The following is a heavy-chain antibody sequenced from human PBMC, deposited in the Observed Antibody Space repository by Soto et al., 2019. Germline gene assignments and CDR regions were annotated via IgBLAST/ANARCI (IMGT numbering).Heavy chain of an antibody. CDR3: ARSPSDYDGNWFDT. V-gene: IGHV4-59*11. J-gene: IGHJ5*02. Sequence: QVQLRESGSGLVKPSETLSLTCIVSGGSISSHYWSWIRQPPGKGLGWIGYIYYTGTTTYNPSLKSRVTISLDTSRSQFSLKLSSVTAADAALYYCARSPSDYDGNWFDTWGQGTLVTVSS. CDR1: GGSISSHY. D-gene: IGHD3-3*01. CDR2: IYYTGTT.